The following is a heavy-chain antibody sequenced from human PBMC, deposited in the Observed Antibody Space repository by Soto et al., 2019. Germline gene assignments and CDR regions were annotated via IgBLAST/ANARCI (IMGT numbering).Heavy chain of an antibody. D-gene: IGHD2-15*01. CDR2: FDPEDGET. Sequence: ASVKVSCKVSGCTLTELSMHWVRQAPGKGLEWMGGFDPEDGETIYAQKFQGRVTMTEDTSTDTAYMELSSRRSEDTAVYYCATDLGCSGGSCYFDAFDIWGKGTMVTVS. CDR3: ATDLGCSGGSCYFDAFDI. J-gene: IGHJ3*02. V-gene: IGHV1-24*01. CDR1: GCTLTELS.